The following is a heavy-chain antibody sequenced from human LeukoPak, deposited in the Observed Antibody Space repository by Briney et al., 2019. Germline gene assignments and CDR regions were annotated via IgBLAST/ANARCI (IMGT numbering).Heavy chain of an antibody. CDR3: AKDMGSRATNFDY. D-gene: IGHD1-26*01. Sequence: PGGSLRLSCAASGLTFSNYAISWVRQAPGKGLEWVSSISSLGISSYYADSVKGRFTISRDNSKNTLYLQMNSLRAEDTAVYYCAKDMGSRATNFDYWGQGTLVIASS. V-gene: IGHV3-23*01. J-gene: IGHJ4*02. CDR2: ISSLGISS. CDR1: GLTFSNYA.